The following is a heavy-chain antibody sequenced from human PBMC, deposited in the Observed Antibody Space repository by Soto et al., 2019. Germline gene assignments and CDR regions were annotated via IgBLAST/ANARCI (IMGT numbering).Heavy chain of an antibody. Sequence: VGSLRLSCAASGFTFGSYWMSWVRQAPGKGLEWLATIKMDASEKKYVDSVKGRVTISVDTSKNQFSLKLSSVTAADTAVYYCARGSYYDYAWGSYRSYNWFDPWGQGTLVTVSS. D-gene: IGHD3-16*02. CDR3: ARGSYYDYAWGSYRSYNWFDP. V-gene: IGHV3-7*01. J-gene: IGHJ5*02. CDR1: GFTFGSYW. CDR2: IKMDASEK.